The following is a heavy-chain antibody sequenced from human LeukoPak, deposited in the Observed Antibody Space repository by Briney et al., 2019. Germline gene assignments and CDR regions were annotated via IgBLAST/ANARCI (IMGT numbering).Heavy chain of an antibody. CDR1: GFTFSSYS. CDR3: ARDEWAGSYWVY. Sequence: PGGSLRLSCAASGFTFSSYSMNWVRQAPGKGLEWVSSISSSSSYIYYADSVKGRFTISRDNAKNSLYLQMNSLRAEDTAVYYCARDEWAGSYWVYWGQGTLVTVSS. CDR2: ISSSSSYI. J-gene: IGHJ4*02. V-gene: IGHV3-21*01. D-gene: IGHD1-26*01.